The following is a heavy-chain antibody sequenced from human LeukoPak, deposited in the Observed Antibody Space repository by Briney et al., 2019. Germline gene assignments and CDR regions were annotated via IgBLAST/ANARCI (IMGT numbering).Heavy chain of an antibody. CDR2: INHSGST. J-gene: IGHJ4*02. CDR1: GGSFSGYY. Sequence: SETLSLTCAVYGGSFSGYYWSWIRQPPGKGLEWIGEINHSGSTNYNPSLKSRATISVDTSKNQFSLKLNSVTAADTAVYYCARTREWLPSSNFDYWGQGTLVTVSS. V-gene: IGHV4-34*01. CDR3: ARTREWLPSSNFDY. D-gene: IGHD3-3*01.